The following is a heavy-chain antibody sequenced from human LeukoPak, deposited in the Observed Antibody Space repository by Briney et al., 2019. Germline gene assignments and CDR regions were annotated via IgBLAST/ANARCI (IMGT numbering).Heavy chain of an antibody. J-gene: IGHJ4*02. CDR3: ARGLYYGSGQYYFDY. CDR1: GFTFSSSY. D-gene: IGHD3-10*01. CDR2: ISPIGDST. V-gene: IGHV3-64*01. Sequence: GGSLRLSCAASGFTFSSSYMHWVRQAPGKGLEYVSAISPIGDSTYYTNSMKGRFTISRDNSKNTLFLQMGSLTAEDMAVYYCARGLYYGSGQYYFDYWGQGTLVTVSS.